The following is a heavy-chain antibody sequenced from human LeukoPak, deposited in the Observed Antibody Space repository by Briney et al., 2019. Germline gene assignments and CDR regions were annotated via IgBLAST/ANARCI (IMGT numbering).Heavy chain of an antibody. J-gene: IGHJ4*02. D-gene: IGHD6-6*01. CDR3: ARGSPEGSSSSENYFDY. V-gene: IGHV4-31*03. Sequence: SETLSLTCTVSGGSISSGGYYWSWIRQHPGKGLEWIGYIYYSGSTYYNPSLKSRVTISVDTSKNQFSLKLSSVTAADTAVYYCARGSPEGSSSSENYFDYWGQGTLVTVSS. CDR1: GGSISSGGYY. CDR2: IYYSGST.